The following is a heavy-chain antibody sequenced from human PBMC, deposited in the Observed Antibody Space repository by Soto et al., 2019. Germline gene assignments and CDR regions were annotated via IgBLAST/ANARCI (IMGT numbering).Heavy chain of an antibody. D-gene: IGHD3-16*01. CDR1: GYIFTNND. CDR3: ARMATFGSLNWFGP. J-gene: IGHJ5*02. V-gene: IGHV1-8*01. Sequence: ASVKVSCKASGYIFTNNDVSWVRQATGQGLEWMGWMNPGSGDTGYAQKFQGRVTMTRDISIATAYMELSSLRSDDTAIYYCARMATFGSLNWFGPWGQGTLATVYS. CDR2: MNPGSGDT.